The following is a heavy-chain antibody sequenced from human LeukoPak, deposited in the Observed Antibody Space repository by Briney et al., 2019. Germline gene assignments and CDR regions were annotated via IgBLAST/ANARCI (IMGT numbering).Heavy chain of an antibody. CDR2: ISGSSGTI. CDR3: ARRSEFGVLYYMDV. CDR1: GFTFSSYS. V-gene: IGHV3-48*01. J-gene: IGHJ6*03. Sequence: GGSLRLSCAASGFTFSSYSMNWVRQAPGKGLEWVSYISGSSGTIYYADAVKGRFTIYRDNAKNSLYLQMNSLRAEDTAVYYCARRSEFGVLYYMDVWGKGTTVAAS. D-gene: IGHD3-16*01.